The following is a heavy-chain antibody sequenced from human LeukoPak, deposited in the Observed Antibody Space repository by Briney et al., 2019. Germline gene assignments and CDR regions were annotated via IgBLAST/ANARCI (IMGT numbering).Heavy chain of an antibody. CDR1: GFTVSSND. J-gene: IGHJ4*02. V-gene: IGHV3-66*04. D-gene: IGHD2-2*01. CDR3: AKRTVPGHPGY. CDR2: IYSSGFT. Sequence: PGGSLRLSCAASGFTVSSNDMGWVRQAPGKGLEWVSLIYSSGFTHYTDSVKGRFSISTDNSKNTVSLQMNSLRAEDTAVYYCAKRTVPGHPGYWGQGTLVTVSS.